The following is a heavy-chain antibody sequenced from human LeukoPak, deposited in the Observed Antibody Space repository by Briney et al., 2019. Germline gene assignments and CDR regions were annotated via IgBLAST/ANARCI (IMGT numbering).Heavy chain of an antibody. J-gene: IGHJ4*02. Sequence: GGSLRLSCAASGFSFSSYWMTCVRQAPGKGLEWVANIKGDGSDKYYVDSVKGRFTISRDNAKNSLYLQMNSLRAEDTALYYCTRYGDDDTPGLNWGQGTLVTVSS. D-gene: IGHD4-17*01. CDR3: TRYGDDDTPGLN. CDR1: GFSFSSYW. V-gene: IGHV3-7*04. CDR2: IKGDGSDK.